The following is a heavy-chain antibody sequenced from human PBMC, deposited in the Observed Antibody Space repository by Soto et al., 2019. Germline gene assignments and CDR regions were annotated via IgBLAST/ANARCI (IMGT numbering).Heavy chain of an antibody. V-gene: IGHV4-4*02. CDR3: ASRYYDSSGYYLN. CDR1: GGSISSSNW. J-gene: IGHJ4*02. D-gene: IGHD3-22*01. CDR2: IYHSGST. Sequence: SETLSLTCAVSGGSISSSNWWSWVRQPPGKGLEWIGEIYHSGSTNYDPSLKSRVTISVDKSKNQFSLKLSSVTAADTAVYYCASRYYDSSGYYLNWGQGTLVTVSS.